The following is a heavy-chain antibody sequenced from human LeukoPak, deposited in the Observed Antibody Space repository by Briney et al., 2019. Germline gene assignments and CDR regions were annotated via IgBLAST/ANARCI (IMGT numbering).Heavy chain of an antibody. CDR2: IIPIFGTA. CDR3: ARDTGNDSGSYYSPDY. J-gene: IGHJ4*02. Sequence: SVKVSCKASGYTFTTYAMNWVRQAPGQGLEWMGGIIPIFGTANYAQKFQGRVTITADKSTSTAYMELSSLRSEDTAVYYCARDTGNDSGSYYSPDYWGQGTLVTVSS. CDR1: GYTFTTYA. D-gene: IGHD1-26*01. V-gene: IGHV1-69*06.